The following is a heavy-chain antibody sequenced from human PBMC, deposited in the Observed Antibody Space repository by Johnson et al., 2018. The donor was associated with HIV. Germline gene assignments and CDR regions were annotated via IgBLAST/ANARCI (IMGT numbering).Heavy chain of an antibody. CDR3: ARVRETKGPYDSRGAGDAFDI. CDR2: ISSNGGST. CDR1: GFTFSSYA. D-gene: IGHD3-22*01. J-gene: IGHJ3*02. V-gene: IGHV3-64*01. Sequence: VQLVESGGGVVQPGRSLRLSCAASGFTFSSYAMHWVRQAPGKGLEYVSAISSNGGSTYYANSVKGRFTISRDNSKNTLYLQMGSLRAEDMAVYYCARVRETKGPYDSRGAGDAFDIWGQGTMVTVSS.